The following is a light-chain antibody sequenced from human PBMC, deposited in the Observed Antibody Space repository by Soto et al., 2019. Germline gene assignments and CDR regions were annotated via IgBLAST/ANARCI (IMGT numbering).Light chain of an antibody. CDR3: QQYGTSPRT. Sequence: EVVLTQSPGTMSLSPGARATLSCRASQSVTSNYLAWYQQKPGQAPRLLIYGASSRATGIPDRFSGSGSGADFTLTISGLEPEDFAVYYCQQYGTSPRTFGQGTKVEIK. CDR1: QSVTSNY. J-gene: IGKJ1*01. V-gene: IGKV3-20*01. CDR2: GAS.